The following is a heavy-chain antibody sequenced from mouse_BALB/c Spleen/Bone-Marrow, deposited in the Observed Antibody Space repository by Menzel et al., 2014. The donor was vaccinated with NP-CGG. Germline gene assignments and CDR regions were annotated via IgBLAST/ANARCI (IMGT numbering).Heavy chain of an antibody. CDR2: IYPGNSDA. D-gene: IGHD2-4*01. CDR1: GYSFISYW. Sequence: VQLQQSGTVLARPGASVKMSCKASGYSFISYWMHWVKQGPGQGLEWIGAIYPGNSDASYNQKVKGKAKLTAVTSASTAYMELISLTNEDSAVYYCTRWGVYDYDGGFAYWGQGTLVTVSA. CDR3: TRWGVYDYDGGFAY. J-gene: IGHJ3*01. V-gene: IGHV1-5*01.